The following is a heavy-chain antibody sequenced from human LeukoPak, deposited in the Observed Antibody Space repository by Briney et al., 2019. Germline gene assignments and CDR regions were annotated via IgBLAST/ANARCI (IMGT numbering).Heavy chain of an antibody. J-gene: IGHJ4*02. V-gene: IGHV1-69*04. D-gene: IGHD2-2*01. CDR3: AREGYCSSTSCYYDY. Sequence: GSSVKVSCKASGGTFGSYAISWVRQAPGQGLEWMGRIAPILDIEKYAQKFQGRVSITADKSTSTAYMELSSLRSEDTAVYYCAREGYCSSTSCYYDYWGQGTLVTVSS. CDR2: IAPILDIE. CDR1: GGTFGSYA.